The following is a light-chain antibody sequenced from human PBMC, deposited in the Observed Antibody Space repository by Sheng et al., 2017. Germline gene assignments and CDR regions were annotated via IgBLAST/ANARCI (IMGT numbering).Light chain of an antibody. CDR3: QQSFSFPYT. V-gene: IGKV1-8*01. Sequence: AIRMTQSPSSFSASTGDRVTITCRASQGISSYLAWYQQKPGKAPKLLIYAASTLQSGVPSRFTGSGSGSDFTLNINSLQSEDFATYYCQQSFSFPYTFGQGTKLEIK. CDR2: AAS. J-gene: IGKJ2*01. CDR1: QGISSY.